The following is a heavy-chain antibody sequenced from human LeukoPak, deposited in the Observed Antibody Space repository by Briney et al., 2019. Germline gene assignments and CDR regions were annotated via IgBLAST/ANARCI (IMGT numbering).Heavy chain of an antibody. D-gene: IGHD4-17*01. CDR1: GFTFSSYA. J-gene: IGHJ6*02. CDR3: AKVMTTYYYYYGMDV. Sequence: SGGSLRLSCAASGFTFSSYAMSWVRQAPGKGLECVSAISGSGGSTYYADSVKGRFTISRDNSKNTLYLQMNSLRAEDTDVYYCAKVMTTYYYYYGMDVWGQGTTVTVSS. CDR2: ISGSGGST. V-gene: IGHV3-23*01.